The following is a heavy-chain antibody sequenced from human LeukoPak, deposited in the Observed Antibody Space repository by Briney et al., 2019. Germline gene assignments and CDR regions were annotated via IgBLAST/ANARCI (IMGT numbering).Heavy chain of an antibody. D-gene: IGHD5-12*01. J-gene: IGHJ3*02. CDR3: ARGGHSPRVWWLLLDDAFDI. Sequence: PLASVKVSCKASGYTFTGYYMHWVRQAPGQGLEWMGWINPNSGGTNYAQKFQGRVTMTRDTSISTAYMELSRLRSDDTAVYYCARGGHSPRVWWLLLDDAFDIWGQGTMVTVSS. CDR2: INPNSGGT. CDR1: GYTFTGYY. V-gene: IGHV1-2*02.